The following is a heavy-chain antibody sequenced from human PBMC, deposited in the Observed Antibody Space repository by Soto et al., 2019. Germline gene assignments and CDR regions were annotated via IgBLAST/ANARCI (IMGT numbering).Heavy chain of an antibody. J-gene: IGHJ4*02. V-gene: IGHV3-9*01. CDR2: ISWNSGSI. D-gene: IGHD6-19*01. CDR3: AKDMRGGSGWTLFDY. CDR1: GLTFDDYA. Sequence: EVQLVESGGGLVQPGGSLRLSCAASGLTFDDYAMQWVRQAPGKGLEWVSGISWNSGSIGYADSVKGRFTISRDNAKNSLYLQMNSLRAEDTALYYCAKDMRGGSGWTLFDYWGQGTLVTVSS.